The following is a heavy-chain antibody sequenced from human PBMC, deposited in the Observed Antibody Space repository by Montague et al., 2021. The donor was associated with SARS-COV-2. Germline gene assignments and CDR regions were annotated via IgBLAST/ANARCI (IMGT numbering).Heavy chain of an antibody. CDR2: ICYGGXT. CDR1: SASISSRSYC. CDR3: ARRRDRSTVVSPAVFDL. V-gene: IGHV4-39*01. D-gene: IGHD4-23*01. J-gene: IGHJ3*01. Sequence: SETLSLTCSVSSASISSRSYCWAWIRQSPGKGLEWIGNICYGGXTXYXXXXRXRVVMSAETSKSQFSLKLYSVTAADTSIYYCARRRDRSTVVSPAVFDLWGQGTMVIVSS.